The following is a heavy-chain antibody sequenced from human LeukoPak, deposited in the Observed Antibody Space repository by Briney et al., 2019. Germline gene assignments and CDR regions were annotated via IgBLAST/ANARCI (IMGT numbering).Heavy chain of an antibody. CDR2: ISYDGSNK. J-gene: IGHJ4*02. D-gene: IGHD1-1*01. V-gene: IGHV3-30*18. CDR1: GFTFSSYG. Sequence: GGSLRLSCAASGFTFSSYGMHWVRQAPGKGLEWVAVISYDGSNKYYADSVKGRFTISRDNSKNTLYLQMNSLRAEDTALYYCAKDNTRINSGLGYWGQGTLVTVSS. CDR3: AKDNTRINSGLGY.